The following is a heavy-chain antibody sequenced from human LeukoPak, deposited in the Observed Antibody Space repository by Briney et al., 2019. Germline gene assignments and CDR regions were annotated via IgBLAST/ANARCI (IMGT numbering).Heavy chain of an antibody. CDR3: ARLRRYYGSGSRLGYYYYMDV. Sequence: PSETLSLTCAVSGGSISSSNWWSWVRQPPGKGLEWIGEIYHSGSTNYNPSLKSRVTISVDKSKNQFSLKLSSVTAADTAVYYCARLRRYYGSGSRLGYYYYMDVWGKGTTVTISS. CDR1: GGSISSSNW. CDR2: IYHSGST. D-gene: IGHD3-10*01. V-gene: IGHV4-4*02. J-gene: IGHJ6*03.